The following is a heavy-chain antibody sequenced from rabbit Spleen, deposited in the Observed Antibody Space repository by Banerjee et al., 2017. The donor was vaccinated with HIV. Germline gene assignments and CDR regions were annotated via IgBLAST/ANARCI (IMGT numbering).Heavy chain of an antibody. CDR1: GFTISSYW. J-gene: IGHJ4*01. D-gene: IGHD6-1*01. CDR2: IDTNTGRN. CDR3: AREVLYAAYAGFGDATIYYFDL. V-gene: IGHV1S40*01. Sequence: QSLEESGGDLVQPGGSLTLSCKGSGFTISSYWMNWVRQAPGKGLEWIACIDTNTGRNVYATWAKGPFTISKTSSTTVTLQMTSLTAADMATYFCAREVLYAAYAGFGDATIYYFDLWGPGTLVTVS.